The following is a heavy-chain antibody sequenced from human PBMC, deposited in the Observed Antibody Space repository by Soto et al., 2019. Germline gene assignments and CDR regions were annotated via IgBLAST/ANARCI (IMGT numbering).Heavy chain of an antibody. D-gene: IGHD3-3*01. V-gene: IGHV3-7*01. J-gene: IGHJ4*02. CDR2: IKQDGSEK. CDR1: GFTFSSYW. CDR3: ARNRIYDFWSGYFPYFDY. Sequence: EVQLVESGGGLVQPGGSLRLSCAASGFTFSSYWMSWVRQAPGKGLEWVANIKQDGSEKYYVDSVKGRFTISRDNAKNSLYLQMNSLRAEDTAVYYCARNRIYDFWSGYFPYFDYWGQGTLVTVSS.